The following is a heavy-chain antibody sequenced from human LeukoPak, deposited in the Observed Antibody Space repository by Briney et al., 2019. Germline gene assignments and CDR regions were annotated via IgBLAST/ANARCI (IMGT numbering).Heavy chain of an antibody. D-gene: IGHD4-11*01. Sequence: GGSLRLSCAASGFTFSSYAMSWVRQAPXXXXXWVSAISGSGGSTYYADSVKGRFTISRDNSKNTLYLQMNSLRAEDTAVYYCAKVDDYSKGGFDYWGQGTLVTVSS. V-gene: IGHV3-23*01. CDR1: GFTFSSYA. CDR2: ISGSGGST. CDR3: AKVDDYSKGGFDY. J-gene: IGHJ4*02.